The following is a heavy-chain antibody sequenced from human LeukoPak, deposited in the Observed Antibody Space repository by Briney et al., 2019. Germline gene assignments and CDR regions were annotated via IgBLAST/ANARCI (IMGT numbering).Heavy chain of an antibody. CDR2: IWYDGSNK. CDR3: AKDRGYMDV. V-gene: IGHV3-33*06. CDR1: GFTFSSYG. D-gene: IGHD3-10*01. J-gene: IGHJ6*03. Sequence: GGSLRLSCAASGFTFSSYGMHWVRQAPGKGLEWVVVIWYDGSNKYYADSVKGRFTISRDNSKNTLYLQMNSLRAEDTAVYYCAKDRGYMDVWGKGTTVTVSS.